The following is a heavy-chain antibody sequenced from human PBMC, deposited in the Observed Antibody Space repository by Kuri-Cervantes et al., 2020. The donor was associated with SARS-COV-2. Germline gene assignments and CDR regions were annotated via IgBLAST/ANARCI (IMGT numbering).Heavy chain of an antibody. CDR1: GFTFSTYG. CDR3: ARDLGSGWPHFDY. V-gene: IGHV3-30*02. CDR2: IRYDGSDK. Sequence: GGSLRLSCAASGFTFSTYGMHWVRQAPGKGLEWVAFIRYDGSDKYYGDSVKGRFTISRDNARNSLYLQMHGLRAEDTAIYYCARDLGSGWPHFDYWGQGVLVTVSS. D-gene: IGHD6-25*01. J-gene: IGHJ4*02.